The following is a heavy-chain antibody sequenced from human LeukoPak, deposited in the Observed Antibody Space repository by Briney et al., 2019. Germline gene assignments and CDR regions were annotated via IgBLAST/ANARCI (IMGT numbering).Heavy chain of an antibody. V-gene: IGHV4-34*01. CDR2: INHSGST. D-gene: IGHD3-22*01. CDR3: ARHPRYYDSSGYYSRYY. J-gene: IGHJ4*02. CDR1: GGSFSGYY. Sequence: SETLSLTCAVYGGSFSGYYWSWIRQPPGKGLEWIGEINHSGSTNYNPSLKSRVTISVDTSKNQFSLKLSSVTAADTAVYYCARHPRYYDSSGYYSRYYWGQGTLVTVSS.